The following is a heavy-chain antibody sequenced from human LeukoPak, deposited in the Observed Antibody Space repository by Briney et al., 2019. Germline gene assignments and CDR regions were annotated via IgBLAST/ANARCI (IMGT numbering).Heavy chain of an antibody. CDR2: ISSSSTYI. CDR1: GFTVSSNY. J-gene: IGHJ4*02. CDR3: ASIGTAMALVDY. V-gene: IGHV3-21*01. Sequence: PGGSLRLSCAASGFTVSSNYMSWVRQAPGKGLEWVSSISSSSTYIYYADSVKGRFTISRDNAKNSLYLQMNSLRAEDTAVYYCASIGTAMALVDYWGQGTLVTVSS. D-gene: IGHD5-18*01.